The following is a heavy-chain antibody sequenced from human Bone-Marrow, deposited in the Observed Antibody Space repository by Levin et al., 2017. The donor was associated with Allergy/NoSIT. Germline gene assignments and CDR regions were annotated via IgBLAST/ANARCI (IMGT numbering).Heavy chain of an antibody. CDR3: TTDIGAGPSGGGFPGRYYYYGMDV. CDR2: IKSKTDGGTT. CDR1: GFTFSNAW. V-gene: IGHV3-15*01. J-gene: IGHJ6*02. D-gene: IGHD3-10*01. Sequence: PGGSLRLSCAASGFTFSNAWMSWVRQAPGKGLEWVGRIKSKTDGGTTDYAAPVKGRFTISRDDSKNTLYLQMNSLKTEDTAVYYCTTDIGAGPSGGGFPGRYYYYGMDVWGQGTTVTVSS.